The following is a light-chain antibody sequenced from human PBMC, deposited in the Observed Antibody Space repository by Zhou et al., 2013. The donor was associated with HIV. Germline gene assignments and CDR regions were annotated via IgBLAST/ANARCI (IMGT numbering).Light chain of an antibody. V-gene: IGKV3-15*01. CDR3: QQLNSYPFT. CDR2: GAS. CDR1: QTLDTN. J-gene: IGKJ3*01. Sequence: IVMTQSPATLSLAPGETATLSCRASQTLDTNLAWYQQRPGQAPRLLIFGASSRATGVPARFSGSGSGTDFTLTISSLQPEDFATYYCQQLNSYPFTFGPGTKVDVK.